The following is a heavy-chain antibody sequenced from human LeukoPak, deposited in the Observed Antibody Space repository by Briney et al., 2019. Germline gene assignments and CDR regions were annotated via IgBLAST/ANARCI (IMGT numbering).Heavy chain of an antibody. CDR1: GGSISSGDYY. V-gene: IGHV4-30-4*01. D-gene: IGHD4-23*01. CDR3: ARDLPNEGNHLDY. J-gene: IGHJ4*02. Sequence: TSETLSLTCTVSGGSISSGDYYWSWIRQPPGKGLEWIGYIYYSGSTYYNPSLKSRVTISVDTSKNQFSLKLSSVTAADTAVYYCARDLPNEGNHLDYWGQGTLVTVSS. CDR2: IYYSGST.